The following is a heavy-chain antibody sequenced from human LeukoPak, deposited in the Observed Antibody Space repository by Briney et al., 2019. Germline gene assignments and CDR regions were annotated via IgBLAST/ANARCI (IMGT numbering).Heavy chain of an antibody. CDR2: VYYSGST. CDR3: ARRGAYCGGDCYYDY. CDR1: GGSISGRTYY. J-gene: IGHJ4*02. V-gene: IGHV4-39*01. Sequence: PSETLSLTCTVSGGSISGRTYYGGWIRQPPGKGLEWIGSVYYSGSTYYNPSLKSRVTISVDTSKNQFSLRLSSVTAADTAVYHYARRGAYCGGDCYYDYWGQGTLVTVSS. D-gene: IGHD2-21*02.